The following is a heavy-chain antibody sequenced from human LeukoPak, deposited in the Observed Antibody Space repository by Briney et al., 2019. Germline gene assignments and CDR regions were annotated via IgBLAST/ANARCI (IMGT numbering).Heavy chain of an antibody. CDR2: INPNSGGT. V-gene: IGHV1-2*02. CDR3: ARYYGDLHWYLDL. Sequence: ASVKVSCQASGYTFTDYYMHWVRQAPGQGLEWMGWINPNSGGTIYAQKFQGRVTMTRDTSISTAYMELSSLRSDDTAVYYCARYYGDLHWYLDLWGHGTLVTVSS. J-gene: IGHJ2*01. D-gene: IGHD4-17*01. CDR1: GYTFTDYY.